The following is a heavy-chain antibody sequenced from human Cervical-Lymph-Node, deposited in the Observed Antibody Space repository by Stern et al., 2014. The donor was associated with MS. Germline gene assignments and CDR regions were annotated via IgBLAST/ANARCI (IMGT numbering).Heavy chain of an antibody. CDR2: IDWYDDK. Sequence: ESGPALVKPTQTLTLTCTFSGFSLATSGMCVSWIRQPPGKALEWLALIDWYDDKFYNTSLKTRLTISKDASKNQVVLTMTNVDPVDTATYFCARIRDDFSNYYFDSWGQGTLVTVSS. D-gene: IGHD4-11*01. V-gene: IGHV2-70*13. J-gene: IGHJ4*02. CDR3: ARIRDDFSNYYFDS. CDR1: GFSLATSGMC.